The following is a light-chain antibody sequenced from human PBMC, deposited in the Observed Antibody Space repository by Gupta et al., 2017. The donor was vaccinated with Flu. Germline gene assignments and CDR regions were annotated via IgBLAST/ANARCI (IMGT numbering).Light chain of an antibody. CDR2: GAS. J-gene: IGKJ2*01. CDR3: QQYNDWTLYT. CDR1: QSVSSK. V-gene: IGKV3-15*01. Sequence: ATLSVSPGERATLSCRASQSVSSKLAWYQQKPGQAPRLLIYGASTKATGIPARFSGSGSGKEFTLTISSRQSEDFAVYYCQQYNDWTLYTFGQGTKLEIK.